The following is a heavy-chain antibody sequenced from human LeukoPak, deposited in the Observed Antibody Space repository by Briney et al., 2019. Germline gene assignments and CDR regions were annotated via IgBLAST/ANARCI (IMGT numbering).Heavy chain of an antibody. CDR2: INPSGGST. V-gene: IGHV1-46*04. CDR1: GYTFTSYY. D-gene: IGHD5-18*01. Sequence: GASVKVSCKASGYTFTSYYMHWVRQAPGQGLEWMGIINPSGGSTTYAQKLQGRVTITRDTSTSTVYMELSSLRSEDTAVYYCARDEVKYNYGPGAFDIWGQGTMVTVSS. CDR3: ARDEVKYNYGPGAFDI. J-gene: IGHJ3*02.